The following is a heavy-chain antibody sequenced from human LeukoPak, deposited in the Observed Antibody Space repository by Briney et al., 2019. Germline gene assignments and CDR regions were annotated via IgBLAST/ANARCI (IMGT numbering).Heavy chain of an antibody. V-gene: IGHV3-48*01. CDR2: ISSSSTI. CDR3: ARGRGSSPGGFPYYFDY. CDR1: GFTFSSYS. D-gene: IGHD6-6*01. J-gene: IGHJ4*02. Sequence: PGGSLRLSCAASGFTFSSYSMNWVRQAPGKGLEWVSYISSSSTIYYADSVKGRFTISRDNAKNSLYLQMNSLRAEDTAVYYCARGRGSSPGGFPYYFDYWGQGTLVTVSS.